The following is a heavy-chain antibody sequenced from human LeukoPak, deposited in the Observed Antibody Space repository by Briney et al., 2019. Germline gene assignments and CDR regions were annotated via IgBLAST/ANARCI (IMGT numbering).Heavy chain of an antibody. J-gene: IGHJ4*02. CDR1: GFTFSSYA. V-gene: IGHV3-30-3*01. CDR2: ISYDGSNK. CDR3: ARDPSGSYQTYYFDY. D-gene: IGHD1-26*01. Sequence: GRSLRLSCAASGFTFSSYAMHWVRQAPGKGLEWVAVISYDGSNKYYADSVKGRFTISRDNSKNTLYLQMNSLRAEDTAVYYCARDPSGSYQTYYFDYWGQGTLVTVSS.